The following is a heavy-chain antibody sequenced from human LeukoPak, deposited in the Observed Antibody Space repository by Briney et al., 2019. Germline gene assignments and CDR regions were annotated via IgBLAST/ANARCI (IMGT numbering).Heavy chain of an antibody. CDR2: ISGSGDST. CDR3: AKTRPLDSSSWSHGDY. CDR1: GFTLSSYA. Sequence: GGSLRLSCAASGFTLSSYAMSGVRQARGKGLEGVSAISGSGDSTYYGDCVKGRFTISRDNSKNTLYLQTNSLRADDTAVYYCAKTRPLDSSSWSHGDYWGQGTLVTVPS. V-gene: IGHV3-23*01. J-gene: IGHJ4*02. D-gene: IGHD6-13*01.